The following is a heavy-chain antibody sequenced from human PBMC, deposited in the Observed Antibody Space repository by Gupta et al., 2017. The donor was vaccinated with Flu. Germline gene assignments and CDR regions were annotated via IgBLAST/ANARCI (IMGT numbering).Heavy chain of an antibody. CDR1: GYTFTSYG. CDR3: ARDLPYNQQYGMDV. CDR2: ISSYDGNT. J-gene: IGHJ6*02. Sequence: QVQLVQSGPEVKKPGASVQVSCTASGYTFTSYGFTWVRQAPGQGLEWMGWISSYDGNTKYAQRFQGRVTLTTDPSTRIGYMELRSLRSNDTAVYYCARDLPYNQQYGMDVWGQGTTVTVSS. V-gene: IGHV1-18*04. D-gene: IGHD1-20*01.